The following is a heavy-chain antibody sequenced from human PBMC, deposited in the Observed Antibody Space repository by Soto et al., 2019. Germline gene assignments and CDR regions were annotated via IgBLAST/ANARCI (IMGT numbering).Heavy chain of an antibody. CDR3: ARHPSQDYDDTWFHP. J-gene: IGHJ5*02. D-gene: IGHD4-17*01. CDR2: IYYSGST. CDR1: GSSISSSSCY. V-gene: IGHV4-39*01. Sequence: LETLSLTCTVSGSSISSSSCYWGWSRQPPGKGLEWIGSIYYSGSTYYNPSLKSRVTISVDTSKNQFSLKLSSVTAADTATYYCARHPSQDYDDTWFHPWGQGTLVTVSP.